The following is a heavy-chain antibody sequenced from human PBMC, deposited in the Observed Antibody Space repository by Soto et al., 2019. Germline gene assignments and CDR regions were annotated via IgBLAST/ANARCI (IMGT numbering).Heavy chain of an antibody. CDR2: INPSGGST. J-gene: IGHJ6*03. Sequence: ASVKVSCKASGDTFTTYYMHWVRQSPGQGLEWMGIINPSGGSTSYAQKFQGRVTMTRDTSTSTVYMELSSLRSEDKAVYYCARDVEADIMGYYYYYMDVWGKGTTVTVSS. CDR1: GDTFTTYY. V-gene: IGHV1-46*03. D-gene: IGHD3-16*01. CDR3: ARDVEADIMGYYYYYMDV.